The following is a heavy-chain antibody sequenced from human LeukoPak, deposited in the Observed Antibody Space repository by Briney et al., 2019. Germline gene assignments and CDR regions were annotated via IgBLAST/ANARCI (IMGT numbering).Heavy chain of an antibody. V-gene: IGHV4-39*01. Sequence: SETLSLTCTVSGGSISSSSYYWGWIRQPPGKGLEWIGSIYYSGSTYYNPSLKSRVTISVDTSKNQFSLKLSSVTAADTAVYCCASQNYYYGMDVWGQGTTVTVSS. J-gene: IGHJ6*02. CDR3: ASQNYYYGMDV. CDR1: GGSISSSSYY. CDR2: IYYSGST.